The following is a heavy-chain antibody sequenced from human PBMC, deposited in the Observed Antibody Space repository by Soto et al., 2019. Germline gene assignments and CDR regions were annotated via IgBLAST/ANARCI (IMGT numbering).Heavy chain of an antibody. V-gene: IGHV4-59*01. CDR1: DGSISGYF. Sequence: SETLSLTCIVSDGSISGYFWSWIRQPPGKGLEWIGDTYYGGGTNYNPSLKSRVTLSVDTSKNQFSLKLSSVTAADTAVYYCASQYYYDSSGSQTFDYWGQGTQVTVSS. J-gene: IGHJ4*02. CDR2: TYYGGGT. D-gene: IGHD3-22*01. CDR3: ASQYYYDSSGSQTFDY.